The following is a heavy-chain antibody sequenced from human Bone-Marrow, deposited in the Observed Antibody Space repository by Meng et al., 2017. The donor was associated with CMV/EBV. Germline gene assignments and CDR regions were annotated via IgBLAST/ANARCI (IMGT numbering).Heavy chain of an antibody. D-gene: IGHD3-16*01. J-gene: IGHJ6*02. CDR1: GGSISSYY. CDR3: ARLVLPSLGPRVDYGMDV. Sequence: GSLRLSCTVSGGSISSYYWSWIRQPPGKGLEWIGYIYYSGSTNYNPSLKSRVTISVDTSKNQFSLKLSSVTAADTAVYYCARLVLPSLGPRVDYGMDVWGQGTTVTGSS. CDR2: IYYSGST. V-gene: IGHV4-59*01.